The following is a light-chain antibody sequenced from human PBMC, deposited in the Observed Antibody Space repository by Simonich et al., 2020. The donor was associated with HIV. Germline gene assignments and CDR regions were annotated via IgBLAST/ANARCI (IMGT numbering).Light chain of an antibody. CDR1: QSVSSY. V-gene: IGKV3-15*01. CDR3: QQYNNWPPT. CDR2: DAS. J-gene: IGKJ2*01. Sequence: EIVMTQSPATLSVSPGERATLSCRASQSVSSYLAWYQQKPGQAPRLLIYDASNRATGIPARFSGSGSGTEFTLTISSLQSEDFAVYYCQQYNNWPPTFGQGTKLEIK.